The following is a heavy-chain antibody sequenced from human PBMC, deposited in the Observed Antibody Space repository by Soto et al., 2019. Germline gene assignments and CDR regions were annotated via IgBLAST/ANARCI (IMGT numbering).Heavy chain of an antibody. Sequence: LRLSCAASGFTFSSYSMNWVRQAPGKGLEWVSSISSSSSYIYYADSVKGRFTISRDNAKNSLYLQMNSLRAEDTAVYYCARGRYCSSTSCGMDVWGQGTTVTVS. CDR1: GFTFSSYS. D-gene: IGHD2-2*01. CDR3: ARGRYCSSTSCGMDV. V-gene: IGHV3-21*01. CDR2: ISSSSSYI. J-gene: IGHJ6*02.